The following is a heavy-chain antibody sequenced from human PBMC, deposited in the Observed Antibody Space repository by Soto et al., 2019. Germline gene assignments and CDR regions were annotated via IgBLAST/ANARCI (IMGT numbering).Heavy chain of an antibody. CDR1: GYTFTSYG. CDR3: ARDLPGGTMRGYFDY. J-gene: IGHJ4*02. Sequence: ASVKVSCKASGYTFTSYGISWVRQAPGQGLEWMGWISAYNGNTNYAQKLQGRVTMTTDTSTSTAYMELRSLRSDDTAVYYCARDLPGGTMRGYFDYWGQGTLVTVSS. CDR2: ISAYNGNT. V-gene: IGHV1-18*01. D-gene: IGHD2-15*01.